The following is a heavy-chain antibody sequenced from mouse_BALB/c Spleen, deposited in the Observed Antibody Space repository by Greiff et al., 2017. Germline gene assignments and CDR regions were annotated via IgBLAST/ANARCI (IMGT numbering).Heavy chain of an antibody. CDR3: ASSWSYYSSSAYAAMDY. V-gene: IGHV1-54*01. Sequence: VQLQQSGAELVRPGTSVKVSCKASGYAFTNYLIEWVKQRPGQGLEWIGVINPGSGGTNYNEKFKGKATLTADKSSITAYMQLSSLTSDDSAVYFCASSWSYYSSSAYAAMDYGGQGASVTGSS. D-gene: IGHD1-1*01. CDR2: INPGSGGT. CDR1: GYAFTNYL. J-gene: IGHJ4*01.